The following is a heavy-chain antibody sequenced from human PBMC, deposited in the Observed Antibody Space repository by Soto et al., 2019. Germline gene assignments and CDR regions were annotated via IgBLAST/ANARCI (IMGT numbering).Heavy chain of an antibody. Sequence: ASVKVSCKASGYTFTGYYMHWVRQAPGQGLEWMGWINPNSGGTNYAQKFQGRVTMTRDTSISTAYMELSRLRSDDTAVYYCARGARYCSGGSCYPHYYYYGMDVWGQGTTVTVSS. CDR1: GYTFTGYY. V-gene: IGHV1-2*02. CDR3: ARGARYCSGGSCYPHYYYYGMDV. CDR2: INPNSGGT. D-gene: IGHD2-15*01. J-gene: IGHJ6*02.